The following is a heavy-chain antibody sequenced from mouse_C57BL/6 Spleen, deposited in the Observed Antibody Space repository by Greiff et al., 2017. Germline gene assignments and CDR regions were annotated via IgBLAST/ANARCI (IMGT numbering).Heavy chain of an antibody. Sequence: EVQLQQSGAELVRPGASVKLSCTASGFNIKDDYMHWVKQRPEQGLEWIGWIDPENGDTEYASKFQGKATITADTSSNTAYLQLSSLTSEDTAVYYCTTEGSNLFAYWGQGTLVTVSA. V-gene: IGHV14-4*01. J-gene: IGHJ3*01. CDR2: IDPENGDT. D-gene: IGHD4-1*01. CDR1: GFNIKDDY. CDR3: TTEGSNLFAY.